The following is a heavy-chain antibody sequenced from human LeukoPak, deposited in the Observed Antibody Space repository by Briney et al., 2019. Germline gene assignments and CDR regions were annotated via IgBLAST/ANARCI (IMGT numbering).Heavy chain of an antibody. Sequence: GASVKVSCKVSGYTLTELSMHWVRQAPGKGLEWMGGFDPEDGETIYAQKFQGRVTMTEDTSTDTAYMELSSLRSEDTAVYYCATRRRADFWSGYSNWFDPWGQGTLVTVSS. CDR2: FDPEDGET. V-gene: IGHV1-24*01. CDR1: GYTLTELS. D-gene: IGHD3-3*01. CDR3: ATRRRADFWSGYSNWFDP. J-gene: IGHJ5*02.